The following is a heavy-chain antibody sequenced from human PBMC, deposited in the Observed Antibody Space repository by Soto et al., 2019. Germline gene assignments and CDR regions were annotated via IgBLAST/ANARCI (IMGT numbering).Heavy chain of an antibody. J-gene: IGHJ4*02. CDR3: ARWVYCSGGSCSYYFDY. V-gene: IGHV4-31*03. CDR1: GGSISSGGYY. Sequence: SETLSLTCTVSGGSISSGGYYWSWIRQHPGKGLEWIGYIYYSGSTYYNPSLKSRVTISVDTSKNQLSLKLSSVTAADTAVYYCARWVYCSGGSCSYYFDYWGQGTLVTVSS. D-gene: IGHD2-15*01. CDR2: IYYSGST.